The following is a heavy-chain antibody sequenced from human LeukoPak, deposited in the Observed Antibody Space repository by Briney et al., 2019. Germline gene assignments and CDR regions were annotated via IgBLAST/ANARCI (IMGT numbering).Heavy chain of an antibody. V-gene: IGHV1-2*02. J-gene: IGHJ4*02. CDR2: INPNAGDT. Sequence: GSSVKVSCKASGGTFSSYAISWVRQAPGQGLEWMGWINPNAGDTTYAQKFQGRVTMSRDTSISTAYMELARLISDDTAVYYCAREVHSTRHYDYWGQGTVVTVSS. D-gene: IGHD2-2*01. CDR1: GGTFSSYA. CDR3: AREVHSTRHYDY.